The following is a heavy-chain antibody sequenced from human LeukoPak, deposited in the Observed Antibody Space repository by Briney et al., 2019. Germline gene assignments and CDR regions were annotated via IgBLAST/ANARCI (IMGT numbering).Heavy chain of an antibody. Sequence: GGSLRLSCTASGFTFGDYAISWVRQAPGKGLEWVGFIRSKAYGGTTEYAASVKGRFTISRDDSKSIAYLQMNSLKTEDTAVYYCTRDPNAYDFWSGYYGDYWGQGTLVTVSS. CDR1: GFTFGDYA. V-gene: IGHV3-49*04. CDR2: IRSKAYGGTT. CDR3: TRDPNAYDFWSGYYGDY. D-gene: IGHD3-3*01. J-gene: IGHJ4*02.